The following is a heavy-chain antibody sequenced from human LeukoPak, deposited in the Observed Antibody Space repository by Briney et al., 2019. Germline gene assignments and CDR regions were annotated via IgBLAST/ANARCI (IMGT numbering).Heavy chain of an antibody. J-gene: IGHJ6*02. CDR1: GYTLTELS. Sequence: ASVKVSCKVSGYTLTELSMHWVRQAPGKGLEWMGGFDPEDGETIYAQKFQGRVTMTEDTSTDTAYMELSSLRSEDTAVYFCARDPLSYYDTSHYYYLYAMDVWGQGTTVTVSS. CDR2: FDPEDGET. D-gene: IGHD3-22*01. CDR3: ARDPLSYYDTSHYYYLYAMDV. V-gene: IGHV1-24*01.